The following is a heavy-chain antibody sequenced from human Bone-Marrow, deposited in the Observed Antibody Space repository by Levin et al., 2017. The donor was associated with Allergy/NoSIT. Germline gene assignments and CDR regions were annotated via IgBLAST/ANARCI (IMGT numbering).Heavy chain of an antibody. D-gene: IGHD1-1*01. J-gene: IGHJ4*02. V-gene: IGHV3-30*03. CDR3: ARKEGHAKQRRFDY. Sequence: PGGSLRLSCAASESDFTFRSFDMHWVRQAPGKGLEWVAVISYDGRHTDYVDSVKGRFTISRDNVKTRLYLEMSRLKVEDTGVYFCARKEGHAKQRRFDYWGLGTLVTVS. CDR2: ISYDGRHT. CDR1: ESDFTFRSFD.